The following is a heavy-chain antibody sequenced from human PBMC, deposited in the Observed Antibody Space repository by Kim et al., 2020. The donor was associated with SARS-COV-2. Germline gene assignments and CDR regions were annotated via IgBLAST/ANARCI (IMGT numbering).Heavy chain of an antibody. V-gene: IGHV3-23*01. D-gene: IGHD3-3*01. CDR3: AKDLDFWSGYYSSSYGMDV. J-gene: IGHJ6*02. Sequence: GRFTISRDKSKNTLYLQVNSLRAEDTAVYYCAKDLDFWSGYYSSSYGMDVWGQGTTVTVSS.